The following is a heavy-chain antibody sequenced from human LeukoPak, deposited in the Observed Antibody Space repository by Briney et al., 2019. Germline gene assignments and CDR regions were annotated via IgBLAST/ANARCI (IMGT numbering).Heavy chain of an antibody. Sequence: ASVKVSCKASGYTFAAHHIHWVRQAPGQGLEWMCWILPNGRDTKYSQKFQDRMTLTTDTSTNTAYMELSSLIPDDTAVYYCSGRYGPGPVWGQGTLISASP. D-gene: IGHD1-14*01. V-gene: IGHV1-2*02. CDR3: SGRYGPGPV. J-gene: IGHJ4*02. CDR2: ILPNGRDT. CDR1: GYTFAAHH.